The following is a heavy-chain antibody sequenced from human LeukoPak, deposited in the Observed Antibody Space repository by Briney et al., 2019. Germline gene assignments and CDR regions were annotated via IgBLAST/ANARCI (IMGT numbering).Heavy chain of an antibody. CDR1: GYTFTGYY. CDR2: INPNSGGT. V-gene: IGHV1-2*02. D-gene: IGHD2-2*01. Sequence: ASVKVSCKASGYTFTGYYMHWVRQAPGQGLEWMGWINPNSGGTNYAQKFQGRVTMTRDTSISTAYMELSRLRSDDTAVYYCARGQGSSTRYYYYYYYMDVWGKGTTVTISS. CDR3: ARGQGSSTRYYYYYYYMDV. J-gene: IGHJ6*03.